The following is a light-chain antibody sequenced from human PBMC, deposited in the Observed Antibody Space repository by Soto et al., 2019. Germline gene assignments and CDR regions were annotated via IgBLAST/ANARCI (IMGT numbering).Light chain of an antibody. CDR1: SSDVGRYNY. V-gene: IGLV2-14*01. Sequence: QSVLTQPASVSGSPGQTITISCTGTSSDVGRYNYVSWYQQHPGKAPKLIIYEVTDRPSGVSNRFSGSKSGITASLTISGLQAEDEADYYCSSYTSSSTLVVFGGGTKVTVL. CDR3: SSYTSSSTLVV. J-gene: IGLJ2*01. CDR2: EVT.